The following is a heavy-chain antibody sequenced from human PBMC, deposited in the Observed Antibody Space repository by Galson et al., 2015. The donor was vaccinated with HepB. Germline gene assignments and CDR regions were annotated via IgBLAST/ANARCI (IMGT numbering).Heavy chain of an antibody. V-gene: IGHV3-21*01. CDR1: GFSFSSYS. CDR3: ARGKYGSGTDYYFDY. D-gene: IGHD2-15*01. Sequence: SLRLSCAASGFSFSSYSMNWVRQAPGKGLEWVSAISSSSIYIYQAGSVKGRFTTSRDNAKNSLYLQMNSLRAEDTAVYYCARGKYGSGTDYYFDYWGQGTLVTVSS. CDR2: ISSSSIYI. J-gene: IGHJ4*02.